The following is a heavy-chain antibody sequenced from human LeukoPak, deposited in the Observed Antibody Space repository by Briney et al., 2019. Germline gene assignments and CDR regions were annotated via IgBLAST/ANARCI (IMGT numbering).Heavy chain of an antibody. Sequence: SVKVSCKASGGTFSSYAISWVRQAPGQGLEWMGRIIPIFGIANYAQKFQGRVTITADKSTSTAYMELSSLRSEDTAVYYCARGGVATIEDYGDSETVSSFDPWGQGTLVTVSS. CDR2: IIPIFGIA. V-gene: IGHV1-69*04. CDR3: ARGGVATIEDYGDSETVSSFDP. J-gene: IGHJ5*02. D-gene: IGHD4-17*01. CDR1: GGTFSSYA.